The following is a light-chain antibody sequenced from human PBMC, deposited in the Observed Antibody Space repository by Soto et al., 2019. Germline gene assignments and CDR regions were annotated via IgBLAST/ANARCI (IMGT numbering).Light chain of an antibody. CDR2: EGN. CDR3: CSYAPSRTLL. V-gene: IGLV2-23*01. J-gene: IGLJ2*01. CDR1: SSDVGTYNL. Sequence: QSVLTQPASVSGSPGESITISCTGTSSDVGTYNLVTWYQQHPGRVPKLILYEGNKRPSGVSSRFSASKSGNTASLTISWLQAEDEADYFCCSYAPSRTLLFGGGTKVTVL.